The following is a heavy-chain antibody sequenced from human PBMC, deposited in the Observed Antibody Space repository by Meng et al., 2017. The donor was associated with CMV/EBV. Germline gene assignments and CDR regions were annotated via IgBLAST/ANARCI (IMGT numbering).Heavy chain of an antibody. CDR3: ARARKAARGESYFDY. V-gene: IGHV4-61*01. J-gene: IGHJ4*02. CDR2: IYYSGST. CDR1: GGSVSSGSYY. Sequence: GSLRLSCTVSGGSVSSGSYYWSWIRQPPGKGLEWIGYIYYSGSTNYNPSLKSRVTISVDTSKNQFSLKLSSVTAADTAVSYCARARKAARGESYFDYWGQGTLVTVSS. D-gene: IGHD6-6*01.